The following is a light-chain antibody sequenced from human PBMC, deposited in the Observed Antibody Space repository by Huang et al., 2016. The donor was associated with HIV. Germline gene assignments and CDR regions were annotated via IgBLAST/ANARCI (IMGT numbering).Light chain of an antibody. CDR1: QTVSSNS. V-gene: IGKV3D-20*01. CDR2: DGS. J-gene: IGKJ1*01. CDR3: QQYGSSPWT. Sequence: EIVLTQSPGTLSLSPGERATLSCGASQTVSSNSVAWYQQKPGLAPRLLISDGSNRASGLPHRFSGSGSGTDFTLTISRLEPEDFAVYYCQQYGSSPWTFGQGSKVEIK.